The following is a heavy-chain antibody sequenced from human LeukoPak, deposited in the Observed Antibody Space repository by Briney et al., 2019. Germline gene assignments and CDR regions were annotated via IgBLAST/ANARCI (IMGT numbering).Heavy chain of an antibody. Sequence: PGGSLRLSCAASGFTLRSYGMQWVRQAPGKGLEWVAFIRYDGSNKYYADSVKGRFTISRDNSKNTLYLQMNSLSAEDTAQYYFSKDPVYSYGYGWFDPWGQGTLVTVSP. CDR2: IRYDGSNK. D-gene: IGHD5-18*01. CDR1: GFTLRSYG. V-gene: IGHV3-30*02. CDR3: SKDPVYSYGYGWFDP. J-gene: IGHJ5*02.